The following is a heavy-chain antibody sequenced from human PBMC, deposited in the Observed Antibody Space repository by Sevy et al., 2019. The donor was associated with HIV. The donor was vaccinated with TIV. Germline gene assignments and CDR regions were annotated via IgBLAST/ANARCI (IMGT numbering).Heavy chain of an antibody. J-gene: IGHJ3*02. CDR3: AKDRKVLLVVYAIPFDVFDI. V-gene: IGHV3-30*02. CDR2: IRYDGSNE. Sequence: GGSLRLSCAASGFTFDDYAMHWVRQAPGKGLEWVAFIRYDGSNEYYGDSVKGRFTISRDNSKDTLYLQMNSLRPEDTAVYFCAKDRKVLLVVYAIPFDVFDIWGHGTMVTVSS. D-gene: IGHD2-8*02. CDR1: GFTFDDYA.